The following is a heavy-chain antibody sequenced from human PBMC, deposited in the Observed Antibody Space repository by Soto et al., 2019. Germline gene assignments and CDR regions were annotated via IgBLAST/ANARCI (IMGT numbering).Heavy chain of an antibody. V-gene: IGHV1-46*02. J-gene: IGHJ5*02. CDR2: ITPSSGST. D-gene: IGHD1-7*01. CDR3: ARDLVPIWNYVGLAPGAQHWFDP. Sequence: QVQLVQSGAEVRKPGSSVKVSCKASGYTFNNYFMHWVRQAPAQGLEWMGVITPSSGSTTYAQTFQGRLNMTRDTSTSTVYMALRSLRSEDTAVYFCARDLVPIWNYVGLAPGAQHWFDPWGQGTLVTVSS. CDR1: GYTFNNYF.